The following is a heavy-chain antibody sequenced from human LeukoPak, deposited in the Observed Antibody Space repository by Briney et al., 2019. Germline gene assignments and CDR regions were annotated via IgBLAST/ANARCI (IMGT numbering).Heavy chain of an antibody. CDR2: VDPDDGET. Sequence: ASVKVSCKASGYTFTSYGISWVRQAPGQGLEWMGRVDPDDGETRFAEKFQGRVIITADTPTGTSYMQMKSLRSEDTATYYCATYCSSTDCPLGSFYIWGQGTLVTVSS. J-gene: IGHJ3*02. CDR1: GYTFTSYG. CDR3: ATYCSSTDCPLGSFYI. D-gene: IGHD2-2*01. V-gene: IGHV1-18*01.